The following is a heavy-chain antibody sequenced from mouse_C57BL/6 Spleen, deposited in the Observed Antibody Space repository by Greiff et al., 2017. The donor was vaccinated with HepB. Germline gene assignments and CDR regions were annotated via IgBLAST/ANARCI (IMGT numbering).Heavy chain of an antibody. Sequence: VQLQQSGAELVRPGASVTLSCKASGYTFTDYEMHWVKQTPVHGLEWIGAIDPETGGTAYNQKFKGKAILTADKSSSTAYMELRSLTSEDSAVYYCTRGGEGWLLFAYWGQGTLVTVSA. CDR3: TRGGEGWLLFAY. CDR2: IDPETGGT. D-gene: IGHD2-3*01. J-gene: IGHJ3*01. CDR1: GYTFTDYE. V-gene: IGHV1-15*01.